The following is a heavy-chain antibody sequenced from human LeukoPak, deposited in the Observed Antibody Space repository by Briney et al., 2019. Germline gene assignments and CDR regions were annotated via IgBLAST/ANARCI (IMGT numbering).Heavy chain of an antibody. Sequence: ASVKVSCKASGYSFNDKYLHWVRQAPGQGLEWMGWINPNSGGTNYAQKFQGRVTMTRDTSISTAYMELSRLRSDDTAVYYCARGLGVQLLGRYNWFDPWGQGTLVTVSS. D-gene: IGHD2-2*01. CDR1: GYSFNDKY. V-gene: IGHV1-2*02. CDR2: INPNSGGT. CDR3: ARGLGVQLLGRYNWFDP. J-gene: IGHJ5*02.